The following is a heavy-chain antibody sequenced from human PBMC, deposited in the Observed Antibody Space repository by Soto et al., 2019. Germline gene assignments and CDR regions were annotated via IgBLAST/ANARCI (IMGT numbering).Heavy chain of an antibody. CDR1: AGSISTTNW. J-gene: IGHJ6*02. Sequence: SETLSLTCAASAGSISTTNWYVWVRQPPGMGLEWIGEIYHTGTTTYNPSLKSRVTMSVDTSKNQFSLRLSFVTAADAAVYYCAKSSGLAYGLDVWGPGATVTVSS. CDR2: IYHTGTT. D-gene: IGHD3-16*01. CDR3: AKSSGLAYGLDV. V-gene: IGHV4-4*02.